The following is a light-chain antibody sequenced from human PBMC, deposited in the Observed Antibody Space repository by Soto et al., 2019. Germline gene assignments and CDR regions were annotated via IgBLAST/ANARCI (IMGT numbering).Light chain of an antibody. J-gene: IGKJ4*01. CDR2: LAS. V-gene: IGKV2-28*01. CDR3: MQSLQPLPLT. Sequence: DIVMTQSPLSLPVTPGEPASISCRSSQSLLHSNGYNYLDWYLQKPGQSPQLLIYLASNRASGVADRFSGSGSGTDFTLKISRVEAEDVGVYYCMQSLQPLPLTFGGGTKVEMK. CDR1: QSLLHSNGYNY.